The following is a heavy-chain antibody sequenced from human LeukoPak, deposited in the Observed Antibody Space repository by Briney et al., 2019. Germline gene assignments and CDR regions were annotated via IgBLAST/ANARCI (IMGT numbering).Heavy chain of an antibody. CDR3: TRGGITIIRGIISPPDY. Sequence: SETLSLTCTVSGGSISSYYWSWIRQPPGKGLEWIGYIYYSGSTNYNPSLKSRVTISVDTSKNQFSLKLSSVTAADTAVYYCTRGGITIIRGIISPPDYWGQGTLVTVSS. V-gene: IGHV4-59*08. J-gene: IGHJ4*02. CDR1: GGSISSYY. D-gene: IGHD3-10*01. CDR2: IYYSGST.